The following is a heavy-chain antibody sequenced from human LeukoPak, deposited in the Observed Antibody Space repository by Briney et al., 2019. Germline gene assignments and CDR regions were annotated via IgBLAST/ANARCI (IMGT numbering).Heavy chain of an antibody. V-gene: IGHV4-38-2*02. D-gene: IGHD2-15*01. J-gene: IGHJ3*02. CDR3: ARGRGLGYCSGGSCYSRRDAFDI. Sequence: SETLSLTCTVSGYSISSGYYWGWIRQPPGKGLEWIGSIYHSGSTNYNPSLKSRVTISVDTSKNQFSLKLSSVTAADTAVYYCARGRGLGYCSGGSCYSRRDAFDIWGQGTMVTVSS. CDR1: GYSISSGYY. CDR2: IYHSGST.